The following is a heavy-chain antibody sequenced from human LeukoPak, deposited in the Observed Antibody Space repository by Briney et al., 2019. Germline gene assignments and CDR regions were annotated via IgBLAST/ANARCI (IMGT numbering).Heavy chain of an antibody. CDR2: INPNSGDT. Sequence: ASVKVSCTASGYTFTGYHMHWVRQAPGQGLEWMGRINPNSGDTNYAQKFQGRVTMTRDTSISAAYMELSRLRSDDTAVYYCARGGWYSSSWYVSISGPGVENWFDPWGQGTLVTVSS. D-gene: IGHD6-13*01. CDR1: GYTFTGYH. CDR3: ARGGWYSSSWYVSISGPGVENWFDP. J-gene: IGHJ5*02. V-gene: IGHV1-2*06.